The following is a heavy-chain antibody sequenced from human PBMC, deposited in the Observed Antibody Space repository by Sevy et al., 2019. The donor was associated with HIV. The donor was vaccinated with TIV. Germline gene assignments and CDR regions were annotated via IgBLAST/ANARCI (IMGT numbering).Heavy chain of an antibody. CDR2: INPNSGGT. CDR1: GYTFTGYY. D-gene: IGHD3-9*01. CDR3: ARGTGYDPGDAFDI. Sequence: ASVKVSCKASGYTFTGYYMHWVRQAPGQGLEWMGWINPNSGGTNYAQKFQGRVTMTRDTSISTAYMELSRLRSDDTAVYYCARGTGYDPGDAFDIWGQGTMVTVSS. V-gene: IGHV1-2*02. J-gene: IGHJ3*02.